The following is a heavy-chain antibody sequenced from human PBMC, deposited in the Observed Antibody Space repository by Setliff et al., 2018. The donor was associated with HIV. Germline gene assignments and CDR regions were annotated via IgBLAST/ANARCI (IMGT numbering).Heavy chain of an antibody. CDR2: IYSGGST. D-gene: IGHD3-22*01. J-gene: IGHJ6*02. V-gene: IGHV3-66*01. CDR1: GFTVSSNY. CDR3: ARELVITTVYYYYGMDV. Sequence: PGESLKISCAASGFTVSSNYMSWVRQAPGKGLEWVSVIYSGGSTYYADSVKGRFTISRDNSKNTLYLQMNSLRAEDTAVYYCARELVITTVYYYYGMDVWGQGTTVTVSS.